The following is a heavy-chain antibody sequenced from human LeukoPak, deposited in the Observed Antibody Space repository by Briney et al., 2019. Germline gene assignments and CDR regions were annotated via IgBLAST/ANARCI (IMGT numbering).Heavy chain of an antibody. CDR2: ISSSSSTI. V-gene: IGHV3-48*02. Sequence: GGSLRLSCAASGFTFSSYSMNWVRQAPGKGLEWVSYISSSSSTIYYADSVKSRFTISRDNAKNSLYLQMNSLRDEDTAVYYCAIYDSSGYDAFDIWGQGTMVTVSS. J-gene: IGHJ3*02. D-gene: IGHD3-22*01. CDR1: GFTFSSYS. CDR3: AIYDSSGYDAFDI.